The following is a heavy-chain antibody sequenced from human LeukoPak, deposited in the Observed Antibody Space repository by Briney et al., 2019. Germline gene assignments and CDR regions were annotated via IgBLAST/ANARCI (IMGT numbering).Heavy chain of an antibody. J-gene: IGHJ5*02. CDR3: ARDEYYYDSSGYSVWFDP. Sequence: SVKVSCEASGGTFSSYAISWVRQAPGQGLEWMGGIIPIFGTANYAQKFQGRVTITTDESTSTAYMELSSLRSEDTAVYYCARDEYYYDSSGYSVWFDPWGQGTLVTVSS. D-gene: IGHD3-22*01. CDR1: GGTFSSYA. V-gene: IGHV1-69*05. CDR2: IIPIFGTA.